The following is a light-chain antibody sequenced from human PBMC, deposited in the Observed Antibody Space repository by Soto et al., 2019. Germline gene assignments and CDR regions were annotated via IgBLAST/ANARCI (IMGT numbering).Light chain of an antibody. CDR1: QSISNNY. CDR2: GSS. J-gene: IGKJ2*01. V-gene: IGKV3-20*01. Sequence: EVALTQSPGTLSLSPGERATLSCRASQSISNNYFAWYQQKPGQAPRLLIFGSSDRATRIPDRFSGSGSGTDFTLTISRLEPEDFAVNYCQQYGSSPPYTFGQGTKLEI. CDR3: QQYGSSPPYT.